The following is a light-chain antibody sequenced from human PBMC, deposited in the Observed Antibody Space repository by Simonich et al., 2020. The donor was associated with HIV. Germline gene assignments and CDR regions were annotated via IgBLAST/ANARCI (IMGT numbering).Light chain of an antibody. J-gene: IGKJ4*01. V-gene: IGKV2-28*01. CDR2: LGS. Sequence: DIVMTQSPLSLPVTPGEPASIPCRSTQSLLHRSGCNYLHWYLQKPGQSPQLLLYLGSNRASGVPDRFSGCGSGTDFTLKINRVEAEDVGIYYCMQPLQTVTFGGGTKVEIK. CDR1: QSLLHRSGCNY. CDR3: MQPLQTVT.